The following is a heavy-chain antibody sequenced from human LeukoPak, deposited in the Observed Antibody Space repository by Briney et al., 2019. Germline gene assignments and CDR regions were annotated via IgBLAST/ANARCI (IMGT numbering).Heavy chain of an antibody. CDR1: GGSISSYY. Sequence: PSETLSLTCTVSGGSISSYYWSWIRQPPGKGLEWIGYIYYSGSTNYNPSLKSRVTISVDTSKNQFSLKLSSVTAADTAVYYCARVPPSSSVSWFDPWGQGTLVTVSS. CDR3: ARVPPSSSVSWFDP. V-gene: IGHV4-59*01. D-gene: IGHD6-6*01. J-gene: IGHJ5*02. CDR2: IYYSGST.